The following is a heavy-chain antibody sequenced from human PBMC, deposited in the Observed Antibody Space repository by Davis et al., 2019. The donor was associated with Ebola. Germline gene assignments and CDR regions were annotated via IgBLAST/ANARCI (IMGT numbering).Heavy chain of an antibody. J-gene: IGHJ4*02. CDR1: GFTFTAYT. CDR2: ISGSGGST. CDR3: AKDYWVGAIDY. V-gene: IGHV3-23*01. Sequence: GESLKISCAASGFTFTAYTMHWVRQAPGKGLEWVSSISGSGGSTYYGDSVKGRFTISRDNSRNTLYLQVISLRAEDTALYYCAKDYWVGAIDYWGQGTLVTVSS. D-gene: IGHD1-26*01.